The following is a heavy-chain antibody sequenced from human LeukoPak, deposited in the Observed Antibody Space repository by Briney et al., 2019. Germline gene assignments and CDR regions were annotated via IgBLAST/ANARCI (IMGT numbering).Heavy chain of an antibody. CDR3: ARVWSSGADY. D-gene: IGHD2-15*01. Sequence: SETLSLTCAVYGGSFSGYYWSWIRQPPGKGLEWIGYIYYSGSTNYNPSLKSRVTISVDTSKNQFSLKLSSVTAADTAVYYCARVWSSGADYWGQGTLVIVSS. CDR2: IYYSGST. V-gene: IGHV4-59*01. J-gene: IGHJ4*02. CDR1: GGSFSGYY.